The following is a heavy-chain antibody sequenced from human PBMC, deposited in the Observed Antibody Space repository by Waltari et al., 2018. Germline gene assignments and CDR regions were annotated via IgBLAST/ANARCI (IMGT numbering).Heavy chain of an antibody. V-gene: IGHV4-34*01. CDR3: AYSSSWYRWFDP. CDR1: GGSFSGYY. D-gene: IGHD6-13*01. CDR2: INHSGST. Sequence: QVQLQQWGAGLLKPSETLSLTCAVYGGSFSGYYWSWIRQPPGKGLEWIGEINHSGSTNYNPSLKSRVTISVDTSKNQFSLKLSSVTAADTAVYYCAYSSSWYRWFDPWGQGTLVTVSS. J-gene: IGHJ5*02.